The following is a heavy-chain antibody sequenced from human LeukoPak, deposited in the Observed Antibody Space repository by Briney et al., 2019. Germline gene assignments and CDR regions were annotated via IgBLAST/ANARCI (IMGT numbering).Heavy chain of an antibody. Sequence: ASVKVSCKASGYTFTSYGISWVRQAPGQGLEWMGWISAYNGNTNYAQKLQGRVTMTTDTSTSTAYMELRSLRSDDTAVYYCARSGGLEYYDFWRGYYTQVLFDYWGQGTLVTVSS. CDR1: GYTFTSYG. J-gene: IGHJ4*02. CDR3: ARSGGLEYYDFWRGYYTQVLFDY. V-gene: IGHV1-18*01. D-gene: IGHD3-3*01. CDR2: ISAYNGNT.